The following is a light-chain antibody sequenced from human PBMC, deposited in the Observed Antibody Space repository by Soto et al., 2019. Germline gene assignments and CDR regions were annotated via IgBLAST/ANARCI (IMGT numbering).Light chain of an antibody. CDR2: GAF. Sequence: TVLTQSPGTLSLSPGERATLSCRASQSVRTNNLAWYQQKPGQAPWLLIWGAFNRAGGVPDRFSGSGSGTDFTLTISRLEPEDFAVYYCQQYGSSPRTFGQGTRVEIK. V-gene: IGKV3-20*01. J-gene: IGKJ1*01. CDR3: QQYGSSPRT. CDR1: QSVRTNN.